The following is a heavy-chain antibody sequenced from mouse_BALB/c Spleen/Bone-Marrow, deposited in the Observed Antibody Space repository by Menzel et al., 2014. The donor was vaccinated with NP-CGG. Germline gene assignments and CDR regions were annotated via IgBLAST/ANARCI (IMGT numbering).Heavy chain of an antibody. J-gene: IGHJ4*01. V-gene: IGHV5-2*01. CDR1: EYEFPSHD. CDR3: ARHGFYYAMDY. Sequence: EVKLMESGGGLVQPGESLKLSCESNEYEFPSHDMSWVRKTPEKRLELVAAINSDGGITNYPDTMERRFTISRDNTKKTLYLQMSSLRSEDTALYYCARHGFYYAMDYWGQGTSVPVSS. CDR2: INSDGGIT.